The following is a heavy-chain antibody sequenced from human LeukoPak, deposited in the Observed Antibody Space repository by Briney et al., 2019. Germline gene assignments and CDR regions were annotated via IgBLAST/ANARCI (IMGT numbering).Heavy chain of an antibody. CDR2: INSDGSNT. CDR3: ARGGPGD. V-gene: IGHV3-74*01. D-gene: IGHD3-10*01. Sequence: GGSLRLSCAASGFTFSSYWMHWVRQAPGKGLVWVSRINSDGSNTNYADSVKGRFNISRDNAKNPLYLQMNSLRAEDTAVYYCARGGPGDWGKGTLVTVS. J-gene: IGHJ4*02. CDR1: GFTFSSYW.